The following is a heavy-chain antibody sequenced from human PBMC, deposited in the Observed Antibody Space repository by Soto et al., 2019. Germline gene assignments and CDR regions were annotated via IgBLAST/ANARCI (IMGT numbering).Heavy chain of an antibody. J-gene: IGHJ4*02. CDR1: GGTFSSYA. CDR2: IIPIFGTA. D-gene: IGHD6-6*01. CDR3: AREIPYSSSSAVDY. Sequence: GASVKVSCKASGGTFSSYAISWVRQAPGQGLEWMGGIIPIFGTANYAQKFQGRVTITADESTSTAYMELSSLRSEDTAVYYCAREIPYSSSSAVDYWGQGTLVTVSS. V-gene: IGHV1-69*13.